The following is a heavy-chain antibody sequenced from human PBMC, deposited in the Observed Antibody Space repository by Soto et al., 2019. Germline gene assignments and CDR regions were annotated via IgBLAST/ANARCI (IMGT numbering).Heavy chain of an antibody. J-gene: IGHJ4*02. V-gene: IGHV1-69*02. CDR3: ATSRTRTAGLGY. CDR1: GGTFSSYT. Sequence: SVKVSCKDSGGTFSSYTISWVRQAPGQGLEWMGRIIPILGIANYAQKFQGRVTVTADKSTSTAYMELSSLRSEDTAVYYCATSRTRTAGLGYWGQGTLVTVSS. CDR2: IIPILGIA. D-gene: IGHD2-21*02.